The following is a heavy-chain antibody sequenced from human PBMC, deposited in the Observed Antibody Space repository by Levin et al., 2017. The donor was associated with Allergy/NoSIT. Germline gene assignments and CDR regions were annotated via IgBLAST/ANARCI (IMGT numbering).Heavy chain of an antibody. Sequence: SLSLTCAASGFTFDDYAMHWVRQTPRKGLEWVSSITWNSGSVAYADSVRGRFTISRDNSKNSLYLQMNSLRPEDTALYYCAREGSSSYYFDFWGQGTLVTVSS. J-gene: IGHJ4*02. CDR2: ITWNSGSV. D-gene: IGHD6-13*01. CDR1: GFTFDDYA. V-gene: IGHV3-9*01. CDR3: AREGSSSYYFDF.